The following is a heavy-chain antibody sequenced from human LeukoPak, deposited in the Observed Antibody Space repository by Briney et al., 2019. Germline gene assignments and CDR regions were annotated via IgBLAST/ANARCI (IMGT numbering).Heavy chain of an antibody. CDR2: IRYDGSKK. J-gene: IGHJ6*04. D-gene: IGHD3-10*02. V-gene: IGHV3-30*02. CDR1: GFTFSSYG. Sequence: GGSLRLSCAASGFTFSSYGRHWVRQAPGKGLEWVAFIRYDGSKKYYADSVKGRFTISRDNAKNSLYLQMNSLRAEDTAVYYCAELGITMIGGVWGKGTTVTISS. CDR3: AELGITMIGGV.